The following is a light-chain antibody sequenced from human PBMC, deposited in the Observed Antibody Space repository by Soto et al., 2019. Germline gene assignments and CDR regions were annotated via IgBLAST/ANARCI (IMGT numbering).Light chain of an antibody. CDR1: QSVSSN. V-gene: IGKV3-15*01. Sequence: EIVMTQSPATLSVSPGERATLSCRASQSVSSNLVWYQQKPGQPPRLLIYGASTRATGIPARFSGSGSGTEFALPISSLQSEDFAVYYCQQYSYRLSFGGGTRVEIK. CDR3: QQYSYRLS. J-gene: IGKJ4*01. CDR2: GAS.